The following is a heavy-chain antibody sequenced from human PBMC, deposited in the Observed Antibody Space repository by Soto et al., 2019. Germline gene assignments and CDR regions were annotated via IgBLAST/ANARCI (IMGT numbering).Heavy chain of an antibody. CDR1: GGSISSYY. J-gene: IGHJ6*03. CDR3: ARQGSSVGYYYHYYMDV. CDR2: IYYSGST. D-gene: IGHD6-6*01. Sequence: QVQLQESGPGLVKPSETLSLTCTVSGGSISSYYWSWIRQPPGKGLEWIGYIYYSGSTNYNPSLKSRVTISVDTSKNQFSLKLGSVTAADTAVYYCARQGSSVGYYYHYYMDVWGNGTTVTVSS. V-gene: IGHV4-59*08.